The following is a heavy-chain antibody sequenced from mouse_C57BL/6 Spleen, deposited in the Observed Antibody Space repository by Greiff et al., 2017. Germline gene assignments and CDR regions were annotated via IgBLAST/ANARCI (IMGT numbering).Heavy chain of an antibody. D-gene: IGHD2-5*01. J-gene: IGHJ4*01. CDR2: ISSGGSDT. CDR1: GFTFSSYG. CDR3: ARHSNLYAMDY. Sequence: EVQLMESGGDLVKPGGSLKLSCAASGFTFSSYGMSWVRQTPDKRLEWVATISSGGSDTYYPDSVKGRITISRDTAKNTLYLQMSSLKSEDTAMYYCARHSNLYAMDYWGQGTSVTVSS. V-gene: IGHV5-6*01.